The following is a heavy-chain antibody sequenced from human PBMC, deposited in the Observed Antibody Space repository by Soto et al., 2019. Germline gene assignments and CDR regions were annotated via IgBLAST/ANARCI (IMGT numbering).Heavy chain of an antibody. CDR2: INAGNGNT. J-gene: IGHJ4*02. D-gene: IGHD6-19*01. CDR3: ASGSLPGYSSGWYGFDY. V-gene: IGHV1-3*01. CDR1: GYTFTSYA. Sequence: QVQLVQSGAEVKKPGASVKVSCKASGYTFTSYAMHWVRQAPGQRLEWMGGINAGNGNTKYSQKFQGRVTITRDTSASTAYMELSSLRSEDTAVYYCASGSLPGYSSGWYGFDYWGQGTLVTVSS.